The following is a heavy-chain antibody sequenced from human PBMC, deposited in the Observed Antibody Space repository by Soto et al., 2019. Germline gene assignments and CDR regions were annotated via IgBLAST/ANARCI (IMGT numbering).Heavy chain of an antibody. CDR1: GYTFTGYY. Sequence: ASVKVSCKASGYTFTGYYMHWVRQAPGQGLEWMGWINPNSGGTNYAQKFQGRVTMTRDTSISTAYMELSRLRSDDTAVYYCARDDYRSSHPGNWGQGTLVTVSS. J-gene: IGHJ4*02. CDR3: ARDDYRSSHPGN. V-gene: IGHV1-2*02. D-gene: IGHD6-6*01. CDR2: INPNSGGT.